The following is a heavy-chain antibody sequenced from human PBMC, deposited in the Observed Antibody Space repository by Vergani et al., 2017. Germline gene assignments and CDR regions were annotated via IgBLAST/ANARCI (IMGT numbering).Heavy chain of an antibody. V-gene: IGHV1-46*03. D-gene: IGHD3-10*01. CDR1: GYTFTNHH. CDR2: ITPGGST. Sequence: VQLVQSGTEVKKPGASVKIACKTSGYTFTNHHLHWVRQAPGQGLEWMGIITPGGSTDYGPKFQGRATMTRDTSTRTVYMDLTVLRSDDTVMYYCARTSSISWSYYNGEWDYWGQGTLVVVSS. CDR3: ARTSSISWSYYNGEWDY. J-gene: IGHJ4*02.